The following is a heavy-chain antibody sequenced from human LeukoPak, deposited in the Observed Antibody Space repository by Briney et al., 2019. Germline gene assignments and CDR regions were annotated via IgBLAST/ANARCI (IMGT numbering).Heavy chain of an antibody. J-gene: IGHJ3*02. D-gene: IGHD3-3*01. CDR2: LSYDGSNK. CDR3: AKDRITIFGVVSDAFDI. Sequence: GGSLRLFCAASGFTFSSYAMHWVRQAPGKGLEWLAALSYDGSNKYYADSVKGRFTISRDNPKNTLYLQMNSLRAEDTAVYYCAKDRITIFGVVSDAFDIWGQGTMVTVSS. CDR1: GFTFSSYA. V-gene: IGHV3-30*04.